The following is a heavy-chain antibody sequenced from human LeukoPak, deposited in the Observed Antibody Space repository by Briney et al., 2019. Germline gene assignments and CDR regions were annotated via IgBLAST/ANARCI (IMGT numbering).Heavy chain of an antibody. CDR2: INWNGGST. V-gene: IGHV3-20*04. CDR3: AKGPTLGYCSSTSCHSD. CDR1: GFTFDDYG. Sequence: PGGSLRPSCAASGFTFDDYGMSWVRQAPGKGLEWVSGINWNGGSTGYADSVKGRFTISRDNAKNSLYLQMNSLRAEDTALYYCAKGPTLGYCSSTSCHSDWGQGTLVTVPS. J-gene: IGHJ4*02. D-gene: IGHD2-2*02.